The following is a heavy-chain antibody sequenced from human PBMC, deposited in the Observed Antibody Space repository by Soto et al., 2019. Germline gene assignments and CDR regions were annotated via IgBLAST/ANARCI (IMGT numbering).Heavy chain of an antibody. CDR2: IYHSGST. CDR3: ARVVWGDSSGYYYSWFDP. V-gene: IGHV4-38-2*01. J-gene: IGHJ5*02. Sequence: SETLSLTCAVSGYSISSGYYWGWIRQPPGKGLDWIGSIYHSGSTYYNPSLKSRVTISVDTSKNQFSLKLSSVTAADTAVYYCARVVWGDSSGYYYSWFDPWGQGTLVTVSS. D-gene: IGHD3-22*01. CDR1: GYSISSGYY.